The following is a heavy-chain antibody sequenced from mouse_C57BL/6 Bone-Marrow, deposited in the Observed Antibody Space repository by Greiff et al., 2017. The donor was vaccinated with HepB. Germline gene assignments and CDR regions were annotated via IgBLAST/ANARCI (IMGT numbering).Heavy chain of an antibody. D-gene: IGHD1-1*01. J-gene: IGHJ1*03. CDR3: ARFITTVGYWYFDV. V-gene: IGHV5-15*01. CDR1: GFTFSDYG. CDR2: ISNLAYSI. Sequence: EVNVVESGGGLVQPGGSLKLSCAASGFTFSDYGMAWVRQAPRKGPEWVAFISNLAYSIYYADTVTGRFTISRENAKNTLYLEMSSLRSEDTAMYYCARFITTVGYWYFDVWGTGTTVTVSS.